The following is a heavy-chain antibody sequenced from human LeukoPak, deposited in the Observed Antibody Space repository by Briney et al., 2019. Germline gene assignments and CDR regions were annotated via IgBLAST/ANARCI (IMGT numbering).Heavy chain of an antibody. V-gene: IGHV5-51*01. CDR2: IYLGDSET. D-gene: IGHD6-19*01. CDR1: GDGFSSHW. CDR3: ARHPSYTRGWPLDY. Sequence: GESLKISCKGYGDGFSSHWIGWVRQMPGKGLEWMGIIYLGDSETRYSPSFQGQVIISADKSISTAYLQWSSLKASDTAIYYCARHPSYTRGWPLDYWGQGTLVTVSS. J-gene: IGHJ4*02.